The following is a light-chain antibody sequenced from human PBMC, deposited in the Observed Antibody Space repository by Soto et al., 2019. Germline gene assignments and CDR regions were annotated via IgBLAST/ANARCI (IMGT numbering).Light chain of an antibody. V-gene: IGKV3-11*01. CDR2: EGS. J-gene: IGKJ4*01. CDR3: QQRNNWPLT. Sequence: EIVLIQSPATLSLSPGERATLSCRGTQSVSGHLAWYQQKPGQAPRLLIYEGSNRATGIPARFSGSGSGTAFNLTISSLEPEEFAVYYCQQRNNWPLTFGGVTKVEV. CDR1: QSVSGH.